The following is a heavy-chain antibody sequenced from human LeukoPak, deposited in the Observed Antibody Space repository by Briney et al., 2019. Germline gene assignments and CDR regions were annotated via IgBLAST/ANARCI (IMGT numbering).Heavy chain of an antibody. D-gene: IGHD6-19*01. J-gene: IGHJ4*02. CDR2: IWYDGSNK. CDR3: ARCPSGYSSGWRREYYFDY. V-gene: IGHV3-33*01. Sequence: HSGRSLRLSCAASGFTFSSYGMHWVSQAPGKGLERVAVIWYDGSNKYYADSVKGRFTISRDNSKNTLYLQMNSLRAEDTAVYYCARCPSGYSSGWRREYYFDYWGQGTLVTVSS. CDR1: GFTFSSYG.